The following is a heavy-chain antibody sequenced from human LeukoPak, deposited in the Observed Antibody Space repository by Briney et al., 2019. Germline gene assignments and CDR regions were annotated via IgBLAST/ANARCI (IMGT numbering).Heavy chain of an antibody. CDR1: GFTFSSYA. V-gene: IGHV3-23*01. CDR3: AKSPPVVVIADAFDI. CDR2: ISGSGGST. D-gene: IGHD2-21*01. J-gene: IGHJ3*02. Sequence: PGGSLRLSCGASGFTFSSYAISWVRQAPGKGLEWVSAISGSGGSTYYADSVKGRFTISRDHSKNRLYLQMNSLRAEDTAVYYCAKSPPVVVIADAFDIWGQGTMVTVPS.